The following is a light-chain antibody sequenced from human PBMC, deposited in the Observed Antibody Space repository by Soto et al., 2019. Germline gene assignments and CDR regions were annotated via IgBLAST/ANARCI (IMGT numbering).Light chain of an antibody. J-gene: IGKJ5*01. CDR2: GAS. V-gene: IGKV3-20*01. CDR1: QRVSNNF. CDR3: QQYGSSPFT. Sequence: EIVLTQSPGTPSLSPGERATLSCRASQRVSNNFLAWYQQKPGQAPRLLIYGASNRATGIPDRFSGSGSGTDFSLTISRLGPEDFAVYYCQQYGSSPFTFGQGTRLEIK.